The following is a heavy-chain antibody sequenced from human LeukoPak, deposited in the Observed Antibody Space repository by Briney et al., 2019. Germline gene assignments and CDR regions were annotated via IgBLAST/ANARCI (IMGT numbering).Heavy chain of an antibody. D-gene: IGHD3-3*01. V-gene: IGHV1-18*01. CDR2: ISAYNGNT. Sequence: ASVKVSCKASGYTFTSYGISWVRQAPGQGLEWMGWISAYNGNTNYAQKLQGRVTMSTDTSTSTAYMELRSLRSDDTAVYYCARFSAGYYDFWSGRNWFDPSGQGTLVTVSS. CDR1: GYTFTSYG. CDR3: ARFSAGYYDFWSGRNWFDP. J-gene: IGHJ5*02.